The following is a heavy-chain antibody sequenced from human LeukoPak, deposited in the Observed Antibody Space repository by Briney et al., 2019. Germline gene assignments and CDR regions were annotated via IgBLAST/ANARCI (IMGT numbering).Heavy chain of an antibody. Sequence: ASVKVSCKASGGTFSSYAISWVRQAPGQGLEWMGGIIPIFGTANYAQKFQGRVTMTRDTSISTAYMELSRLRSDDTAVYYCARDRDPYGTGGSEEIFDYWGQGALVTVSS. D-gene: IGHD2-15*01. CDR2: IIPIFGTA. CDR3: ARDRDPYGTGGSEEIFDY. J-gene: IGHJ4*02. CDR1: GGTFSSYA. V-gene: IGHV1-69*05.